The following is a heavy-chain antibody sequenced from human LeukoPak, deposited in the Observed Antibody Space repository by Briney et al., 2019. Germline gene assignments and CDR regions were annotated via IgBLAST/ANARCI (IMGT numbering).Heavy chain of an antibody. CDR3: ARDQRSTSCYDA. V-gene: IGHV4-59*01. Sequence: SETLSLTCTVSGGSISSYYWSWIRQPPGKGLECIGYIYYSGSTNYNPSLKSRVTISIDTSKNQFSLKLSSVTAADTAVYYCARDQRSTSCYDAWGQGTLVTVSS. D-gene: IGHD2-2*01. CDR2: IYYSGST. CDR1: GGSISSYY. J-gene: IGHJ4*02.